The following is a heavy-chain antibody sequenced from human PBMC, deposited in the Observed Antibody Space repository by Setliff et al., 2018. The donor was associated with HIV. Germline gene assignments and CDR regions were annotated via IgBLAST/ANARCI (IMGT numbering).Heavy chain of an antibody. CDR2: TFYSGST. CDR1: GGSISSSNYY. V-gene: IGHV4-39*07. CDR3: ARLRISGWDLDY. D-gene: IGHD6-19*01. J-gene: IGHJ4*02. Sequence: PSETLSLTCTVAGGSISSSNYYWGWIRQPPGEGLEWIGSTFYSGSTYYNPSLKSRVTISVDTSTNQFSLKLTSVTAADTAVYYCARLRISGWDLDYWGQGTLVTVSS.